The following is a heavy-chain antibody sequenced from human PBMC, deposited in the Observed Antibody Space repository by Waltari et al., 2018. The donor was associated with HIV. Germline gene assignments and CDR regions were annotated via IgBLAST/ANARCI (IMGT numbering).Heavy chain of an antibody. CDR2: IKREGRSI. D-gene: IGHD1-26*01. CDR1: GFTFSSNC. Sequence: EVQLVESGGGLVQPGGYLRLSCAASGFTFSSNCMHWVGQAPGKGLVWVLRIKREGRSIGDADAVKGGFTSSRDNTKNTLYLQMNSLRREDTAVYYCARRGDWGLRFDYWGKGFLVTVSS. J-gene: IGHJ4*02. CDR3: ARRGDWGLRFDY. V-gene: IGHV3-74*01.